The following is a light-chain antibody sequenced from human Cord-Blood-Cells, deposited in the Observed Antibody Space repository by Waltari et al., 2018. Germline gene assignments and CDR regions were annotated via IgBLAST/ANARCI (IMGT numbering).Light chain of an antibody. V-gene: IGKV3-20*01. CDR2: SSS. CDR3: QQYGSSPWT. Sequence: EIVLTPSPGTLSLSPGERATLTCRASQSVSTSYLAWYQQKPGQAPRLPIHSSSSRATGIPDRLSGSGSGTDFTLTISRLEPEDFSVYYCQQYGSSPWTFGQGTKVEIK. CDR1: QSVSTSY. J-gene: IGKJ1*01.